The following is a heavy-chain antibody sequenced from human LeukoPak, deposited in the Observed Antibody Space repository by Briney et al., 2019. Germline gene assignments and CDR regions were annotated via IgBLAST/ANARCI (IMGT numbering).Heavy chain of an antibody. CDR2: INNVGSHI. D-gene: IGHD2-2*01. J-gene: IGHJ3*02. CDR1: GFTFSSSA. V-gene: IGHV3-21*01. CDR3: AKDEGSYCSSTSCRKRHAFDI. Sequence: GGSLRLSCAASGFTFSSSAMNWVRQAPGKGLEWVSSINNVGSHIYYADSVKGRFTISRDNAKNSLYLQMNSLRAEDTAVYYCAKDEGSYCSSTSCRKRHAFDIWGQGTMVTVSS.